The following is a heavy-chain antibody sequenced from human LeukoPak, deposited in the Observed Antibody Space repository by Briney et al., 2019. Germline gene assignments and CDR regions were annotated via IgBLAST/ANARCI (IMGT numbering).Heavy chain of an antibody. CDR1: GDSISSYY. V-gene: IGHV4-4*09. CDR2: IYTSGNT. J-gene: IGHJ4*02. Sequence: SETLSLTCTVSGDSISSYYWSWIRQPPWKRLEWIGYIYTSGNTNYNPSLNPSLKSRVTISVDTSKNQFSLKLTSVSAADTAVYYCARHVTSGWYTWALDYWGQGTLVTVSS. D-gene: IGHD6-19*01. CDR3: ARHVTSGWYTWALDY.